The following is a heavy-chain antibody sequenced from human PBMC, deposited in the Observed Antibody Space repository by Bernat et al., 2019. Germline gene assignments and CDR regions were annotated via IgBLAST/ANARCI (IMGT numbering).Heavy chain of an antibody. CDR2: IYSGGST. D-gene: IGHD3-10*01. CDR1: GFTVSSNY. V-gene: IGHV3-53*02. Sequence: EVQLVETGGGLIQPGGSLRLSCAASGFTVSSNYMSWVRQAPGKGLEWVSVIYSGGSTYYADSVKGRFTISRDNSKNTLYLQMNSLRAEDTAVYYCARDFGLDGAPDFDYWGQGTLVTVSS. CDR3: ARDFGLDGAPDFDY. J-gene: IGHJ4*02.